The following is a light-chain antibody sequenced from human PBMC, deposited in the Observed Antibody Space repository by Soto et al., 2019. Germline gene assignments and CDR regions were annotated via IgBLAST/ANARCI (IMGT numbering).Light chain of an antibody. V-gene: IGKV3-15*01. CDR3: QQYNTWRSIS. Sequence: EVVLTQSPVTLSLSPGERASLSCRASQFLSSKLAWYQHRPGQAPRLLIYDTSTRAAGIPARFTGSGSGTDFTLTISSLQSEDFAVYYCQQYNTWRSISFGQGTRLEIK. CDR1: QFLSSK. J-gene: IGKJ5*01. CDR2: DTS.